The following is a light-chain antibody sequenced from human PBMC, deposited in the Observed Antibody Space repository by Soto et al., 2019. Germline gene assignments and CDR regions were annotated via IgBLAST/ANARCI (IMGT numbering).Light chain of an antibody. CDR2: NSY. Sequence: QSVLTQPPSASGTPGQRVTISCSGSSSNIGSKTVNWYQQLPGTVPKLLIYNSYQRPSGVPDRFSGSKSGTSASLAISGPQSEDEADYLGAAGDATMNGYVLGGGT. J-gene: IGLJ1*01. CDR1: SSNIGSKT. V-gene: IGLV1-44*01. CDR3: AAGDATMNGYV.